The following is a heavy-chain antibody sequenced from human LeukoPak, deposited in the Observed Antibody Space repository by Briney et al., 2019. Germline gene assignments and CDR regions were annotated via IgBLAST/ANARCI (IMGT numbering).Heavy chain of an antibody. CDR1: GFTFSSDA. V-gene: IGHV3-23*01. J-gene: IGHJ4*02. CDR2: ISGSGGST. CDR3: AKGSIAAAAPYYFDY. D-gene: IGHD6-13*01. Sequence: GGSLRLSCAASGFTFSSDAMSWVRQAPGKGLEWVSAISGSGGSTYYADSVKGRFTISRDNSKNTLYLQMNSLRAEDTAVYYCAKGSIAAAAPYYFDYWGQGTLVTVSS.